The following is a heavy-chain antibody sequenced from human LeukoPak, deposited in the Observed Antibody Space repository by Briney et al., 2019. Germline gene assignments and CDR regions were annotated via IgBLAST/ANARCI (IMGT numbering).Heavy chain of an antibody. CDR3: ARETAMDHKSFDY. Sequence: ASVKVSCKASGGTFSSYAISWVRQAPGQGLEWMGGIIPIFGTANYAQKFQGRVTITADESTSTAYMELSSLRSEDTAVYYCARETAMDHKSFDYWGQGTLVTVSS. CDR1: GGTFSSYA. D-gene: IGHD5-18*01. J-gene: IGHJ4*02. V-gene: IGHV1-69*13. CDR2: IIPIFGTA.